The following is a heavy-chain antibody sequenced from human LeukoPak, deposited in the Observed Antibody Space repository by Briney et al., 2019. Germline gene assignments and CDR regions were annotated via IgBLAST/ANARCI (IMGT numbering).Heavy chain of an antibody. Sequence: GGSLRLSCAASGFTFSNAWMSWVRQAPGKGLEWVGRIKSKTDGGTTDYAAPVKGRFTISRDDSKNTLYLQMNSLKTEDTAVYYCTTTYVLRYFDWLTGDGYWGQGTLVTVSS. CDR1: GFTFSNAW. V-gene: IGHV3-15*01. CDR3: TTTYVLRYFDWLTGDGY. J-gene: IGHJ4*02. D-gene: IGHD3-9*01. CDR2: IKSKTDGGTT.